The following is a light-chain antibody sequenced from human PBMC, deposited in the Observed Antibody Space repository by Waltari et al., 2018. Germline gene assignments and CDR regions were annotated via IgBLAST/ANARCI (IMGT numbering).Light chain of an antibody. CDR3: QQYNSFWT. CDR1: QDVSVW. Sequence: DSQMTQPPYTLSASVGDRVNITCRASQDVSVWLAWYQLKPGQAPKLLIYAASSLQSGVPSRFSGSGSGTEFTLTISSLQPDDFATYYCQQYNSFWTFGQGTKVEIK. CDR2: AAS. V-gene: IGKV1-5*01. J-gene: IGKJ1*01.